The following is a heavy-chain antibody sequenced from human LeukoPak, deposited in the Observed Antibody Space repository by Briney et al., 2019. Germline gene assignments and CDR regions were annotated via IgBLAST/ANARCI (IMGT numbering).Heavy chain of an antibody. CDR1: DGSISSYY. D-gene: IGHD3-9*01. Sequence: PSETLSLTCTVSDGSISSYYWSWIRQPPGKGLEWIGYIYYSGSTNYNPSLKSRVTISVDTSKNQFSLKLSSVTAADTAVYYCARTITIFSGKDVWGQGTTVTVSS. CDR2: IYYSGST. CDR3: ARTITIFSGKDV. J-gene: IGHJ6*02. V-gene: IGHV4-59*08.